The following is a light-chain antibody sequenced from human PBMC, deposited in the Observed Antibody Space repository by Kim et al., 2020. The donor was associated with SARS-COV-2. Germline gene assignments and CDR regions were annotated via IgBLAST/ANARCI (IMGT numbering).Light chain of an antibody. CDR3: MQGTRSPPNT. J-gene: IGKJ2*01. Sequence: PASISCEASQRLVYSDGNTDLSWFQQRPGQSPRRLIYKVSNRDSGVPDRFSGSGSGTDFTLKITRVEAEDVGIYYCMQGTRSPPNTFGQGTKLEI. CDR2: KVS. CDR1: QRLVYSDGNTD. V-gene: IGKV2-30*01.